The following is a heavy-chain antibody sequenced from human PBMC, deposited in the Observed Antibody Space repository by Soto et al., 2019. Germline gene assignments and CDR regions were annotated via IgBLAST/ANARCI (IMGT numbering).Heavy chain of an antibody. Sequence: SETLSLTCTVSGVSISSYYWSWIRQPPGKGLEWIGYIYYSGSTNYNPSLKSRVTISVDTSKNQFSLKLSSVTAADTAVYYCARERIQLWHIDYWGQGTLVTVSS. D-gene: IGHD5-18*01. CDR3: ARERIQLWHIDY. CDR2: IYYSGST. V-gene: IGHV4-59*01. CDR1: GVSISSYY. J-gene: IGHJ4*02.